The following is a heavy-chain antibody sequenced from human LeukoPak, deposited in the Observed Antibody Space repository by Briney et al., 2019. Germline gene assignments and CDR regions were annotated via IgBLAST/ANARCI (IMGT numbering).Heavy chain of an antibody. CDR1: GYTFTNSY. V-gene: IGHV1-46*01. CDR3: ARIRDGYNDAYDL. D-gene: IGHD5-24*01. CDR2: INPDGGNT. J-gene: IGHJ3*01. Sequence: ASVKVSCKASGYTFTNSYIHWVRQAPGQVLEWMGLINPDGGNTNYAQNFQGRVALTRDTSTSTVYMELSSLRSEDTAIYYCARIRDGYNDAYDLWGQGTVVTVPS.